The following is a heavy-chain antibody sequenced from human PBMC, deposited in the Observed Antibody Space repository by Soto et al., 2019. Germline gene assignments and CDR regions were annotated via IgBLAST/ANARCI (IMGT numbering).Heavy chain of an antibody. CDR3: ARENVKAGYSSSWYVDY. CDR2: IIPIFGTA. Sequence: QVQLVQSGAEVKQPGSSVKVSCKASGGTFSSYAISWVRQAPGQGLEWMGGIIPIFGTANYAQKFQGRVTITADESTSTAYMELSSLRSEDTAVYYCARENVKAGYSSSWYVDYWGQGTLVTVSS. V-gene: IGHV1-69*01. CDR1: GGTFSSYA. J-gene: IGHJ4*02. D-gene: IGHD6-13*01.